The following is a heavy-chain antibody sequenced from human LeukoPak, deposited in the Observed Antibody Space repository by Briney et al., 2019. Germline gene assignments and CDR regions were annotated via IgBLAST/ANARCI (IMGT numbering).Heavy chain of an antibody. D-gene: IGHD1-26*01. V-gene: IGHV4-38-2*02. CDR1: GFIFSDYY. CDR2: IYHSGST. CDR3: ARDRGGSYFMDDY. Sequence: GSLRLSCAASGFIFSDYYMSWIRQAPGKGLEWIGSIYHSGSTYYNPSLKSRVTISVDTSKNQFSLKLSSVTAADTAVYYCARDRGGSYFMDDYWGQGTLVTVSS. J-gene: IGHJ4*02.